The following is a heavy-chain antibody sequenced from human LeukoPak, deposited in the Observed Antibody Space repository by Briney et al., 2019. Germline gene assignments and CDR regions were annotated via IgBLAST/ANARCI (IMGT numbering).Heavy chain of an antibody. J-gene: IGHJ4*02. V-gene: IGHV3-7*01. CDR3: AAGRRFLEWFSPFDY. CDR1: GFTFSDYW. CDR2: IKQDGIEK. Sequence: GGSLRLSCAASGFTFSDYWMSWVRQAPGKGLVWVANIKQDGIEKYYLDSVKGRFTVSRDNAKNSLYLQMDSLRAEDTAVYYCAAGRRFLEWFSPFDYWGRGTLVTVSS. D-gene: IGHD3-3*01.